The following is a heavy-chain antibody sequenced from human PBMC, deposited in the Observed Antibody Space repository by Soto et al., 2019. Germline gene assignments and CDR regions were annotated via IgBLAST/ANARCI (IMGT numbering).Heavy chain of an antibody. D-gene: IGHD1-1*01. CDR3: ASSLERASTYFYYGLND. Sequence: GESLKISCKGSGYSVTSYWIGCVRQMPGKGLGWMGFIYPGDSATRYSPSFQGQVTISSDTSISTCYLQWSRLKASDTAMYYWASSLERASTYFYYGLNDWEQVTTVNVSS. CDR1: GYSVTSYW. J-gene: IGHJ6*01. V-gene: IGHV5-51*01. CDR2: IYPGDSAT.